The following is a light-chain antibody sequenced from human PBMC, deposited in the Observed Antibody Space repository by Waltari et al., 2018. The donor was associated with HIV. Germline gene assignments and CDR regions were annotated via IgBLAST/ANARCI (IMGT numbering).Light chain of an antibody. CDR3: TSYAGINPVA. V-gene: IGLV2-8*01. CDR1: RSDVGRSDY. CDR2: EVN. J-gene: IGLJ2*01. Sequence: QSALTQPPSASGSPGQSLTNSCTGTRSDVGRSDYVSWYQHPPGKAPPPRLYEVNKRPSGVPDRCSGSKSGNTAALTGSGLQAEDEAEYSCTSYAGINPVAFGGGTKLTVL.